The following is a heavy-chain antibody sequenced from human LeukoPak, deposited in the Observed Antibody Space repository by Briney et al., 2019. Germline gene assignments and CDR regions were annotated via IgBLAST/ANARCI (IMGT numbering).Heavy chain of an antibody. D-gene: IGHD3-16*01. V-gene: IGHV4-31*03. CDR3: ATMSKKRGGDDAFDI. J-gene: IGHJ3*02. Sequence: PSQTLSLTCTVSGGSISSGGYYWSWTRQHPGKGLEGFGYIYYSGSTYYNPSLKRRVTISVDTSKNQFSLKLSSVTAADTAVYYCATMSKKRGGDDAFDIWGQGTMVTVSS. CDR2: IYYSGST. CDR1: GGSISSGGYY.